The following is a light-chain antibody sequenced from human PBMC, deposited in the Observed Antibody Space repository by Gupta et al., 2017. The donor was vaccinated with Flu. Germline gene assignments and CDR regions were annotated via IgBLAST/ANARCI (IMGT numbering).Light chain of an antibody. CDR2: DTT. CDR1: SSDVGSYNL. Sequence: QAALTQPASVSGSPGQSITISCTGTSSDVGSYNLVSWYKQLPGEAPKLVIFDTTKRPSGVSDRLSGSKSGNTASLTIXVXQTEDEXEYYCSYYAATASRCVFGTGTKVTVL. V-gene: IGLV2-23*01. J-gene: IGLJ1*01. CDR3: SYYAATASRCV.